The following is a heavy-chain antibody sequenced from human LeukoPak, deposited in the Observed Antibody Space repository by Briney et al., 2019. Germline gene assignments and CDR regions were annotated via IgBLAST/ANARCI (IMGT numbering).Heavy chain of an antibody. CDR1: GGSFSGYY. CDR3: ARSRAVLRFLEWLSRGLDY. J-gene: IGHJ4*02. CDR2: INHSGST. Sequence: SETLSLTCAVYGGSFSGYYWSWIRQPPGKGLEWIGEINHSGSTNYNPSLKSRVTISVDTSKNHFSLKLSSVTAADTAVYYCARSRAVLRFLEWLSRGLDYWGQGTLVTVSS. V-gene: IGHV4-34*01. D-gene: IGHD3-3*01.